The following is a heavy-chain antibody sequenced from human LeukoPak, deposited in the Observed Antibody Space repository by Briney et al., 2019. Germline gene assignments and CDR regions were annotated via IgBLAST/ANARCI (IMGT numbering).Heavy chain of an antibody. CDR2: ISYDGSNK. J-gene: IGHJ4*02. CDR1: GFTFSSYA. V-gene: IGHV3-30-3*01. Sequence: GSLRLSCAASGFTFSSYAMHWVRQAPGKGLEWVAVISYDGSNKYYADSVKGRFTISRDNSKNTLYLQMNSLRAEDTAVYYCASDGYYYDRRVQRSHYWGQGTLVTVSS. CDR3: ASDGYYYDRRVQRSHY. D-gene: IGHD3-22*01.